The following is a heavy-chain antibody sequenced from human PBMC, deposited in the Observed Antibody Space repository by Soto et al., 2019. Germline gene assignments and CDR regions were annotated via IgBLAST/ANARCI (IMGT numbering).Heavy chain of an antibody. Sequence: GGSLRLSCAASGIRFSDYYMSWIRQAPGKGLEWVSYINGGGGTIYYADSVRGRFTIPRDNAKNSLYLQMNSLRTEDTAVYYCAADPTMRGYFRFGPWGQGTLVTVS. J-gene: IGHJ5*02. D-gene: IGHD2-15*01. CDR3: AADPTMRGYFRFGP. CDR1: GIRFSDYY. V-gene: IGHV3-11*01. CDR2: INGGGGTI.